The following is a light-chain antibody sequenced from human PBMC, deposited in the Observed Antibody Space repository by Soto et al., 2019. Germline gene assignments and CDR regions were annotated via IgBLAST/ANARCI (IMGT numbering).Light chain of an antibody. CDR3: QQRSNWPPFT. J-gene: IGKJ3*01. Sequence: EIVMTQSPATLSVSPGDGATLSCRASQSVDSNLAWYQQKPGQTPRLLIYGASTRPTGIPARFSGSGSGTEFTLTIISLEPEDFAVYYCQQRSNWPPFTFGPGTKVDIK. V-gene: IGKV3D-15*01. CDR1: QSVDSN. CDR2: GAS.